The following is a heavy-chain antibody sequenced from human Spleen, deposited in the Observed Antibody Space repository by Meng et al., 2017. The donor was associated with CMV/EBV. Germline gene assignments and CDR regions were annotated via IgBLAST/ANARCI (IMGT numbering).Heavy chain of an antibody. J-gene: IGHJ5*02. CDR1: GFTFNSYA. CDR3: AKNADYYDPDWLDP. D-gene: IGHD3-3*01. Sequence: GESLNISCATSGFTFNSYAISWVRQAPGRGLEWVSAISGSGGTTHYADSVKGRFTVSRDNSKNTLYLQMNSLRAEDTAVYYCAKNADYYDPDWLDPWGQGTLVTVSS. V-gene: IGHV3-23*01. CDR2: ISGSGGTT.